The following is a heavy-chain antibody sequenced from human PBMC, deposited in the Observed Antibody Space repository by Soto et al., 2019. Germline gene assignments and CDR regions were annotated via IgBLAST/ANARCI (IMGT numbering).Heavy chain of an antibody. V-gene: IGHV4-39*01. D-gene: IGHD3-22*01. J-gene: IGHJ4*02. CDR2: LYYSGTT. CDR3: ATTQFYYDSSGYYAI. CDR1: GGSISSSSFY. Sequence: SETLSLTCTVSGGSISSSSFYWGWIRQPPGKGLEWIGNLYYSGTTYYYPSLKSRVTISVDTSKNQFSLKLSSVTAADTAVYYCATTQFYYDSSGYYAIWSQGTLVTVS.